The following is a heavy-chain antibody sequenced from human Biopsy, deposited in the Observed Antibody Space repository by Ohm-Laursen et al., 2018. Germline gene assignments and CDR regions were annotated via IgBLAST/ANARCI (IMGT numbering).Heavy chain of an antibody. J-gene: IGHJ6*02. CDR1: GGSISSDY. V-gene: IGHV4-59*07. CDR2: IYYSGST. Sequence: SDTLSFTWPVSGGSISSDYWSWIRQTPGKGLEWIGYIYYSGSTNYNPSLKSRVTISVDTSKNQFSLRLNSVTAADTAVYYCARATNSTGWPYYYFYGMDVWGQGTTVTVSS. CDR3: ARATNSTGWPYYYFYGMDV. D-gene: IGHD2/OR15-2a*01.